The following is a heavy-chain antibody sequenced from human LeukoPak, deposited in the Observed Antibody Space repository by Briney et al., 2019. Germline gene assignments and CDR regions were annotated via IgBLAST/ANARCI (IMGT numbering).Heavy chain of an antibody. V-gene: IGHV4-61*01. CDR2: IYYSGST. CDR1: GGSVSSGSYY. Sequence: SETLSLTCTVSGGSVSSGSYYWSWIRQPPGKGLEGIGYIYYSGSTNYNPSLKSRVTISVDTSKNQFSLKLSSVTAADTAVYYCARDRVVVVPAAMRRGYYFDYWGQGTLVTVSS. CDR3: ARDRVVVVPAAMRRGYYFDY. J-gene: IGHJ4*02. D-gene: IGHD2-2*01.